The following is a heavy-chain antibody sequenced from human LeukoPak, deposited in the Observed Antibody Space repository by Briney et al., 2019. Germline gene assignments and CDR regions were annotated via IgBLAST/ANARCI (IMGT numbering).Heavy chain of an antibody. J-gene: IGHJ4*02. V-gene: IGHV4-61*01. CDR2: IYYSGST. CDR3: ARGQRRLQDY. Sequence: PSETLSLTCTVSGGSVSSDSYFWTRIRQPPGKGLEWIGYIYYSGSTNYNPSLKSRVTISLDTSKSQISLKLSSVTAADTAVYYCARGQRRLQDYWGQGTLVTVSS. CDR1: GGSVSSDSYF.